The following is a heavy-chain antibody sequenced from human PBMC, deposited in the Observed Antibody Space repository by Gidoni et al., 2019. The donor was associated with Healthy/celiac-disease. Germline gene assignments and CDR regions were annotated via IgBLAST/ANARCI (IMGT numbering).Heavy chain of an antibody. CDR2: IIPIFGTA. CDR3: ARDRMTYFDWPSPLGEFYY. D-gene: IGHD3-9*01. J-gene: IGHJ4*02. V-gene: IGHV1-69*01. Sequence: QVQLVQSGAEVKKPGSSVQVSCKASGCTFSSYAISWVRQAPGQGLDWMGGIIPIFGTANYAKKFQGRVTITADESTSTAYMELSSLRSEDTAVYYCARDRMTYFDWPSPLGEFYYWGQGTLVTVSS. CDR1: GCTFSSYA.